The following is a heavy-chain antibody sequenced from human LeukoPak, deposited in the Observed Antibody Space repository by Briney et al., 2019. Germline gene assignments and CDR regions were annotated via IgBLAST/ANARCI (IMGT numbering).Heavy chain of an antibody. CDR3: AKSRTPSETQVLRFLEWLLPFDY. Sequence: QTGGSLRLSCAASGFTFSSYAMSWVRQAPGKGLEWVSAISGSGGSTYYADSVKGRFTISRDNCKNTLYLQMNSLRAEDTAVYYCAKSRTPSETQVLRFLEWLLPFDYWGQGTLVTVSS. CDR2: ISGSGGST. V-gene: IGHV3-23*01. D-gene: IGHD3-3*01. J-gene: IGHJ4*02. CDR1: GFTFSSYA.